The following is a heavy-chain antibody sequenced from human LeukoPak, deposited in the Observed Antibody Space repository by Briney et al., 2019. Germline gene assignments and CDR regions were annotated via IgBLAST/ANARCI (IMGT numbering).Heavy chain of an antibody. V-gene: IGHV1-69*01. Sequence: SVKVSCKASGGTFSNYAISWVRQAPGQGLEWMGGIIPIFGTANYAQKFQGRVTITADESTSTAYMELSSLKSEDTAVYYCARGLEGSVAGTDYWGQGTQVTVSS. CDR1: GGTFSNYA. CDR2: IIPIFGTA. CDR3: ARGLEGSVAGTDY. D-gene: IGHD6-19*01. J-gene: IGHJ4*02.